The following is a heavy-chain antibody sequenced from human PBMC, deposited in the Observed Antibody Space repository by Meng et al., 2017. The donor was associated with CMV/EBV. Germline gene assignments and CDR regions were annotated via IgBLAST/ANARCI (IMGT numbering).Heavy chain of an antibody. CDR2: IIPIFGTA. D-gene: IGHD3-10*01. CDR1: GGTFSSYA. V-gene: IGHV1-69*05. Sequence: SVKVSCKASGGTFSSYAISWLRQAPGQGLEWMGGIIPIFGTANYAQKFQGRVTITTDESTSTAYMELSSLRSEDTAVYYCARVPRITMVRGVEYGMDVWGQGTTVTVSS. CDR3: ARVPRITMVRGVEYGMDV. J-gene: IGHJ6*02.